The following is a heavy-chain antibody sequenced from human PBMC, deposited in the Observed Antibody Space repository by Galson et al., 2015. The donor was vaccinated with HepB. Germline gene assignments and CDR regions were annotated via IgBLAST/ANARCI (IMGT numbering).Heavy chain of an antibody. J-gene: IGHJ2*01. CDR1: GFTVSSNY. CDR3: ARDPSGNEGRSWYFDL. CDR2: IYSGGST. Sequence: SLRLSCAASGFTVSSNYMSWVRQAPGKGLEWVSVIYSGGSTYYADSVKGRFTISRDNSKNTLYLQMNSLRAEDTAVYYCARDPSGNEGRSWYFDLWGRGALVTVSS. D-gene: IGHD1-1*01. V-gene: IGHV3-66*01.